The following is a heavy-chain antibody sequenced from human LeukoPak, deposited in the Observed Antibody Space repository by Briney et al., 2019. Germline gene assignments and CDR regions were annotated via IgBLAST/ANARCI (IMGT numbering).Heavy chain of an antibody. Sequence: GGSLTLSCAASGFTFSSYAMSWVRQAPGKGPEWVSGISPSGGGAYYADSVKGLVTISRDTSKNTLYLQMDSLRAEDTAIYYCAKDRPLRYFGGAIDYWGQGTLVTVSS. CDR1: GFTFSSYA. V-gene: IGHV3-23*01. CDR2: ISPSGGGA. J-gene: IGHJ4*02. CDR3: AKDRPLRYFGGAIDY. D-gene: IGHD3-9*01.